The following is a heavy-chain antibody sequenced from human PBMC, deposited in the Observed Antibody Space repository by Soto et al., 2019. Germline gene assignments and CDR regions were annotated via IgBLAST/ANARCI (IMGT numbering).Heavy chain of an antibody. V-gene: IGHV1-18*01. J-gene: IGHJ5*02. CDR1: GYTFTSYG. Sequence: QVQLVQSGAEVKKPGASVKVSCKASGYTFTSYGIIRVRQAPGQGLEWMGWNSAYNGNTNYAQRLQGRVTRTTDTATSTAYMELRSLRADDTAVYYCARNNGDYGQSWGQGTLVTVSS. D-gene: IGHD4-17*01. CDR3: ARNNGDYGQS. CDR2: NSAYNGNT.